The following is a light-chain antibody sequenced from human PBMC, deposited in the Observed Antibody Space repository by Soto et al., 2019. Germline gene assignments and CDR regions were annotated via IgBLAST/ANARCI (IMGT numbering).Light chain of an antibody. J-gene: IGLJ2*01. CDR1: SSDVGAYNY. CDR3: SSYTDYSTLV. CDR2: DVN. Sequence: QSALTQPASVSGSPGQSITISCTGTSSDVGAYNYVSWYQQHPGKAPKLMIYDVNNRPSGVSNRFSGSKSGNTASMSISGLQHEDEADYYCSSYTDYSTLVFAGGTQLTVL. V-gene: IGLV2-14*01.